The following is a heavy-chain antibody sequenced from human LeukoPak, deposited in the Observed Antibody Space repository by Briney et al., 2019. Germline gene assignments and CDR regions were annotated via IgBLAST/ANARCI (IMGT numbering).Heavy chain of an antibody. J-gene: IGHJ4*02. CDR2: ISGSGGST. V-gene: IGHV3-23*01. CDR1: GFTFSSYA. Sequence: GGSLRLSCAASGFTFSSYAMSWVRQAPGKGLEWVSDISGSGGSTYYADSVKGRFTISRDNSKNTLYLQMSSLRAEDTAVYYCVKAELRFLEWLSRFDYWGQGTLVTVSS. CDR3: VKAELRFLEWLSRFDY. D-gene: IGHD3-3*01.